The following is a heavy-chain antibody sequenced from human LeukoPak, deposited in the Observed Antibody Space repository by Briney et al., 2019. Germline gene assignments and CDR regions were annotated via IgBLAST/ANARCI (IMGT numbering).Heavy chain of an antibody. V-gene: IGHV3-23*01. CDR3: AKDRAAAGAQYYFDY. CDR2: ISGSGGST. CDR1: GFTFSSYA. D-gene: IGHD6-13*01. J-gene: IGHJ4*02. Sequence: GGSLRLSCAASGFTFSSYAMSWVRQAPGKGLEWVSAISGSGGSTYYADSVKGRFTISRDNSKNTLYLQMNSLRAEDTAVYYCAKDRAAAGAQYYFDYWGQGTLVTVSS.